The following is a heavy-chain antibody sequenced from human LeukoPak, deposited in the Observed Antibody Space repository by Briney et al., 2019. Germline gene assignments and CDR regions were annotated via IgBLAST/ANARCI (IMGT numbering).Heavy chain of an antibody. J-gene: IGHJ6*03. V-gene: IGHV3-23*01. CDR3: AKGPQEAPIYYYYMDV. CDR2: ISGSGGST. Sequence: GGSLRLSCAASGFTFSSYAMSWVRQAPGKGLEWVSAISGSGGSTYYADSVKGRFTISRDNSKNTLYLQMNSLRAEDTAVYYCAKGPQEAPIYYYYMDVWGKGTTVTVSS. CDR1: GFTFSSYA.